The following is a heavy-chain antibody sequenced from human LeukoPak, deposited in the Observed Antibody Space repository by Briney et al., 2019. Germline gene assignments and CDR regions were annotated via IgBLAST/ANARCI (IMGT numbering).Heavy chain of an antibody. D-gene: IGHD3-10*01. J-gene: IGHJ4*02. CDR3: ARDPSRGSGSYN. Sequence: SVKVSCKASGYTFINYAMNWVRQAPGQGLEWMGGIIPIFGTANYAQKFQGRVTITADKSTSTAYMELSSLRSEDTAVYYCARDPSRGSGSYNWGQGTLVTVSS. V-gene: IGHV1-69*06. CDR1: GYTFINYA. CDR2: IIPIFGTA.